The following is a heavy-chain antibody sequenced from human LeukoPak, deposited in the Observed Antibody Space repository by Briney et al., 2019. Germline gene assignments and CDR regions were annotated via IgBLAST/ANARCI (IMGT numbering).Heavy chain of an antibody. CDR3: VRATAAAFDI. J-gene: IGHJ4*02. CDR2: INPDGTST. V-gene: IGHV3-74*01. D-gene: IGHD1-14*01. Sequence: TGGSLRLSCAASGFNFNIYWIHWVRHAPGKGLVWVSRINPDGTSTSHADSVRGRFTISRDNTKNTLYLHMSSLGVEDTAIYYCVRATAAAFDIWGQGALVTVSS. CDR1: GFNFNIYW.